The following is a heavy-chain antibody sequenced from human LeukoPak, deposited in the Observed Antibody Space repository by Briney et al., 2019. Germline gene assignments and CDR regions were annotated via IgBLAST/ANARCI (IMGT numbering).Heavy chain of an antibody. D-gene: IGHD3-9*01. CDR3: ASRNDILTGYVFDF. J-gene: IGHJ4*02. Sequence: SETLSLTCTVSGGSVSSSIYYWGWIRQPTGKGLEWIGSIYYSGSTSYNPSLKSRVTISVDTSKNQFSLKLTSVTAADTAVYYCASRNDILTGYVFDFWGQGTLVTVSS. CDR1: GGSVSSSIYY. CDR2: IYYSGST. V-gene: IGHV4-39*01.